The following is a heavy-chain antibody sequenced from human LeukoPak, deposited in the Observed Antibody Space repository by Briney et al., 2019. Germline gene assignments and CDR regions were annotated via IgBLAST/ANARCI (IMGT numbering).Heavy chain of an antibody. Sequence: SVKVSCKASGGTFSSYAISWVRQAPGQGLEWMGGIIPIFGTANYAQKFRGRVTITADESTSTAYMELSSLRSEDTAVYYCASYYDFWSGYYKFDYWGQGTLVTVSS. CDR3: ASYYDFWSGYYKFDY. D-gene: IGHD3-3*01. CDR1: GGTFSSYA. J-gene: IGHJ4*02. CDR2: IIPIFGTA. V-gene: IGHV1-69*13.